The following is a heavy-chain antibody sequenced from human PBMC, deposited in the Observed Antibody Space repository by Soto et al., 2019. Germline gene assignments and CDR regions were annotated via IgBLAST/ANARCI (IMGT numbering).Heavy chain of an antibody. D-gene: IGHD1-26*01. CDR1: GFTFSSYG. Sequence: QVQLVESGGGVVQPGRSLRLSCAASGFTFSSYGMHWVRQAPGKGLEWVAVIWYDGSNKYYADSVKGRFTISRDNSKNTLHLQMNSLRAEDTAVYYCAREAWELLGVDYWGQGTLVTVSS. V-gene: IGHV3-33*01. J-gene: IGHJ4*02. CDR3: AREAWELLGVDY. CDR2: IWYDGSNK.